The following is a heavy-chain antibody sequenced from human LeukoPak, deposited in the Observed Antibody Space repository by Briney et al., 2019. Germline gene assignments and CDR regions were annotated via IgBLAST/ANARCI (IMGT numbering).Heavy chain of an antibody. J-gene: IGHJ3*02. Sequence: GGSLRLSCAASGFTFSSYSVNWVRHAPGKGLEWVSSISSSSTYVYYADSVKGRFTISRDNAKNSLYLEMNILRAEDTAVYYCARVITDAFDIWGQGTMVTVSS. V-gene: IGHV3-21*01. D-gene: IGHD1-14*01. CDR3: ARVITDAFDI. CDR1: GFTFSSYS. CDR2: ISSSSTYV.